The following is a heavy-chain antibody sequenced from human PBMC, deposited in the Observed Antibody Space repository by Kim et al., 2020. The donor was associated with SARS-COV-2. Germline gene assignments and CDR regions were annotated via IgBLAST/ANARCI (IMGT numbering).Heavy chain of an antibody. CDR3: ANSIAAAGTGGAFDI. D-gene: IGHD6-13*01. CDR1: GFTFSSYA. V-gene: IGHV3-23*01. Sequence: GGSLRHSCAASGFTFSSYAMSWVRQAPGKGLEWVSAISGSGGSTYYADSVKGRFTISRDNSKNTLYLQMNSLRAEDTAVYYCANSIAAAGTGGAFDIWGQGTMVTVSS. CDR2: ISGSGGST. J-gene: IGHJ3*02.